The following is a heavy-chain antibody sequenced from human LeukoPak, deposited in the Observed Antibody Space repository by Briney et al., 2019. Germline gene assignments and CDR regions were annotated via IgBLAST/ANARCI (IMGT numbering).Heavy chain of an antibody. CDR1: GFTFSSYS. Sequence: GGSLRLSCAASGFTFSSYSMNWVRQAPGKGLEWVSYISSSSSTIYYADSVKGRFTISRDNAKNSLYLQMNSLRAEDTAVYYCARKRGGDFDWLSPTYYFDYWGQGTLVTVSS. CDR3: ARKRGGDFDWLSPTYYFDY. CDR2: ISSSSSTI. J-gene: IGHJ4*02. D-gene: IGHD3-9*01. V-gene: IGHV3-48*01.